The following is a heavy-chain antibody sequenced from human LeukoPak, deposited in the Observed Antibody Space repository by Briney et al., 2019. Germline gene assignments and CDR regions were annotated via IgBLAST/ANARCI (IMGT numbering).Heavy chain of an antibody. Sequence: LPGGSLRLSCAASGFTFSSYSMNWVRQAPGKGLEWVSYISSSSSTIYYADSVKGRFAISRDNAKNSLYLQMNSLRDEDTAVYYCARGRPIAARLYFDYWGQGTLVTVSS. V-gene: IGHV3-48*02. CDR3: ARGRPIAARLYFDY. CDR2: ISSSSSTI. CDR1: GFTFSSYS. D-gene: IGHD6-6*01. J-gene: IGHJ4*02.